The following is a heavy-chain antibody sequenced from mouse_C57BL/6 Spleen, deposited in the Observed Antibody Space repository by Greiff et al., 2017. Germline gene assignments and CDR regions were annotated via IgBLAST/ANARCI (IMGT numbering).Heavy chain of an antibody. CDR2: IWRGGST. CDR1: GFSLTSYG. D-gene: IGHD1-1*01. J-gene: IGHJ1*03. V-gene: IGHV2-2*01. CDR3: ARKGLTTGVGDCDG. Sequence: VQLQQSGPGLVQPSPCVSISCTVSGFSLTSYGVHWVRQSPGKGLEWLGVIWRGGSTDYNAAFISRLSISKDNSKGQIFYKMNSLQADDTAIDYCARKGLTTGVGDCDGWGTGTTVTVSS.